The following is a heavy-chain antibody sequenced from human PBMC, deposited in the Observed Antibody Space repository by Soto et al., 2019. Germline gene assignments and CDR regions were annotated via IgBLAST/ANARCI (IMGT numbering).Heavy chain of an antibody. D-gene: IGHD3-10*01. CDR1: GGSFSGYY. Sequence: SETLSLTCAVYGGSFSGYYWSWIRQPPGKGLEWIGEINHSGSTNYNPSLKSRVTISVDTSKNQFSLKLSSVTAADTAVYYCARGRPAYYGSGSYYKPLYYYYMDVWGKGTTVTVSS. CDR2: INHSGST. J-gene: IGHJ6*03. CDR3: ARGRPAYYGSGSYYKPLYYYYMDV. V-gene: IGHV4-34*01.